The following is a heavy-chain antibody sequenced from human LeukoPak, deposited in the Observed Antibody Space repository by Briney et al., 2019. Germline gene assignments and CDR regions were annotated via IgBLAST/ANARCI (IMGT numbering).Heavy chain of an antibody. Sequence: SETLSLTCAVYGGSFSDYYWSWIRQPPGKGLEWIGEINHSGSTNYNPSLKSRVTISVDTSNNQFSLKLSSVTAADTAVYYCARGSSTSSLYYYYYYGMDVWGQGTTVTVSS. D-gene: IGHD2-2*01. CDR2: INHSGST. J-gene: IGHJ6*02. V-gene: IGHV4-34*01. CDR3: ARGSSTSSLYYYYYYGMDV. CDR1: GGSFSDYY.